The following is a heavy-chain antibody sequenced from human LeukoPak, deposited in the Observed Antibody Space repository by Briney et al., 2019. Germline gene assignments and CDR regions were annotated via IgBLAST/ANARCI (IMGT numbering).Heavy chain of an antibody. V-gene: IGHV3-23*01. CDR2: ISGSGGST. CDR1: GFTLSSYA. J-gene: IGHJ4*02. CDR3: AKDQAMIVVVITGNFDY. Sequence: GGSLRLSCAASGFTLSSYAMSWVRQAPGKGLEWVSAISGSGGSTYYADSVKGRFTISRDNSKNTLYLQMNSLRAEDTAVYYCAKDQAMIVVVITGNFDYWGQGTLVTVSS. D-gene: IGHD3-22*01.